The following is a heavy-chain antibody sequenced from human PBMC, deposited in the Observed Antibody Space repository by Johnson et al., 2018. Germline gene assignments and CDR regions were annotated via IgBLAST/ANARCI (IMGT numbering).Heavy chain of an antibody. Sequence: QVQLVQSGAEVKKPGSSVKVSCKASGGTFSSYTISWVRQAPGQGLEWMGRIIPILGIANYAQKFQGRGTITAEKPTSTAYMELSRLRTEDTAMYYCARGSDFWSGFHHDAFDIWGQGTMVTVSS. J-gene: IGHJ3*02. CDR2: IIPILGIA. CDR3: ARGSDFWSGFHHDAFDI. D-gene: IGHD3-3*01. CDR1: GGTFSSYT. V-gene: IGHV1-69*04.